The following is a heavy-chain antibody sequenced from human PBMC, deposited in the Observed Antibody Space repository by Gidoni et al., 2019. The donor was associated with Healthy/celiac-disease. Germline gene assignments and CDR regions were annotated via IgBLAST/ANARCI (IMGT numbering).Heavy chain of an antibody. J-gene: IGHJ6*02. Sequence: EVQLVQSGAEVKKPGESLKISCKGSGYSFTSYWIGWVRQMPGKGLEWMGIIYPGDSDTRYSPSFQVQVTISADKSISTAYLQWSSLKASDTAMYYCARRSEGATSPYGMDVWGQGTTVTVSS. V-gene: IGHV5-51*03. D-gene: IGHD1-26*01. CDR1: GYSFTSYW. CDR2: IYPGDSDT. CDR3: ARRSEGATSPYGMDV.